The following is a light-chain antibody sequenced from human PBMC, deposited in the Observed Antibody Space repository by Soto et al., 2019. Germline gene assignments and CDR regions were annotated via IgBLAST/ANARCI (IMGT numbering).Light chain of an antibody. Sequence: DIQMTQSPSTLSASVGPRLTISCRASQSISSWLAWYQQKPGKAPKLLIYDASSLESGVPSRFSGSGSGTDFTLTISSLQTEDFATYYCQQSYSTPQTFGQGTKVDI. CDR1: QSISSW. J-gene: IGKJ1*01. V-gene: IGKV1-5*01. CDR3: QQSYSTPQT. CDR2: DAS.